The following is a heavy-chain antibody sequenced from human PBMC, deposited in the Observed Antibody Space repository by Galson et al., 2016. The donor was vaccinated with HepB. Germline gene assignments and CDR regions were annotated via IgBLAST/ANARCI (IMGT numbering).Heavy chain of an antibody. Sequence: SVKVSCKASGGTFSSYAISWVRQAPGQGLEWMGGVLPLFGTTDYAQRFQGRVTITADKSTTTSYMELNSLTSADTAVYYCARFVDPQRPKPMPYRYLDLWGRGTLVTVSS. CDR3: ARFVDPQRPKPMPYRYLDL. CDR1: GGTFSSYA. J-gene: IGHJ2*01. D-gene: IGHD2-2*01. V-gene: IGHV1-69*06. CDR2: VLPLFGTT.